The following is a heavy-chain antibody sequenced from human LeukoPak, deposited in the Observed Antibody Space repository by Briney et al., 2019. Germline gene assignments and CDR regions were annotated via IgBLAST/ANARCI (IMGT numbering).Heavy chain of an antibody. Sequence: SETLSLTCTVSGGSISSYYWSWIRQPAGKGLEWIGRIYTSGSTNYNPSLKSRVTMSVDTSKNQFSLKLSSVTAADTAVYYCARVRVTMVRGVIRVEYFDYWGQGTLVIVSS. J-gene: IGHJ4*02. V-gene: IGHV4-4*07. CDR1: GGSISSYY. CDR2: IYTSGST. D-gene: IGHD3-10*01. CDR3: ARVRVTMVRGVIRVEYFDY.